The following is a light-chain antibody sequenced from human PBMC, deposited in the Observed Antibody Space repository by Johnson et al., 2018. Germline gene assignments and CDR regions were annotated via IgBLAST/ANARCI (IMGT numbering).Light chain of an antibody. CDR2: ENN. V-gene: IGLV1-51*02. CDR1: SSNIGNNY. J-gene: IGLJ1*01. CDR3: GKWDSSLSAGNV. Sequence: QSVLTQPPSVSAAPGQKVTISCSGSSSNIGNNYVSWYQQLPGTAPKLLIYENNKRPSGIPDRFSGSKSGTSATLGITGLQTGDEADYYCGKWDSSLSAGNVCGTGSKVTGL.